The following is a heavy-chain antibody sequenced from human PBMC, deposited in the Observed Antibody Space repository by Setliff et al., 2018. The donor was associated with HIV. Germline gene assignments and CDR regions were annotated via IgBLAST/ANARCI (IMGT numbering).Heavy chain of an antibody. CDR2: ISKMGTTI. Sequence: PGGSLRLSCAASGLTLSDYWMHWVRQAPGKGLEWVSHISKMGTTIKYADSVKGRFTISRGNSKNTVYLQMNSLRVEDTAVYYCARELYREWDYWGQGTLVTVSS. CDR3: ARELYREWDY. J-gene: IGHJ4*02. V-gene: IGHV3-74*01. D-gene: IGHD3-16*02. CDR1: GLTLSDYW.